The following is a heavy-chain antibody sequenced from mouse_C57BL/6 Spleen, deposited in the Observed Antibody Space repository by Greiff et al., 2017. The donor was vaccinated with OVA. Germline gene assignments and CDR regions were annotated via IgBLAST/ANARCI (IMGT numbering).Heavy chain of an antibody. J-gene: IGHJ1*03. D-gene: IGHD2-3*01. CDR3: ARAHDGYPYWYFDV. Sequence: QVQLQQSGSELRSPGSSVKLSCKDFDSEVFPIAYMSWVRQKPGHGFEWIGGILPSIGRTIYGEKFEDKATLDADTLSNTAYLELNTLTSEDSAIYYCARAHDGYPYWYFDVWGTGTTVTVSS. CDR2: ILPSIGRT. V-gene: IGHV15-2*01. CDR1: DSEVFPIAY.